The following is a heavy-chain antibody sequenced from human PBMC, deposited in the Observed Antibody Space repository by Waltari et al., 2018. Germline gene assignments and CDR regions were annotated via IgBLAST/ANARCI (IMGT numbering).Heavy chain of an antibody. V-gene: IGHV1-24*01. CDR1: GYTLTELS. CDR2: FDPEDGET. J-gene: IGHJ2*01. CDR3: ARDFTMIVVVLNYWYFDL. Sequence: QVQLVQSGAEVKKPGASVKVSCKVSGYTLTELSMHWVRQAPGKGLEWMGGFDPEDGETIDEQKFQGRVTMTEDTSTDTAYMELSSVTAADTAVYYCARDFTMIVVVLNYWYFDLWGRGTLVTVSS. D-gene: IGHD3-22*01.